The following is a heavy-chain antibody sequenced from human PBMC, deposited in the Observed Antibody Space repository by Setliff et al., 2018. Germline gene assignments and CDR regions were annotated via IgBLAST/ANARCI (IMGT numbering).Heavy chain of an antibody. Sequence: PSETLSLTCTVSGGSISTYYWSWIRRPAGKGLEWIGRVFVSGSTNYNPSLKSRVTMSVDTSRNQFSLKLTSVTAADTAIYYCARDTSSDWAAWFDPWSLGIMVTVSS. V-gene: IGHV4-4*07. CDR2: VFVSGST. D-gene: IGHD6-19*01. CDR1: GGSISTYY. CDR3: ARDTSSDWAAWFDP. J-gene: IGHJ5*02.